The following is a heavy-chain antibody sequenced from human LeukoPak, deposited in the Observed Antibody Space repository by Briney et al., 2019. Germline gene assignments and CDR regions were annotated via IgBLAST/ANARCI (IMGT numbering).Heavy chain of an antibody. CDR3: ARDHYDILTGYYKGDY. D-gene: IGHD3-9*01. CDR2: INPNSGGT. Sequence: ASVKVSCKASGYTFTGYYMHWVRQAPGQGLEWMGWINPNSGGTNYAQKFQGWVTMTRDTSISTAYMELSRLRSDDTAVYYCARDHYDILTGYYKGDYWGQGTLVTVSS. CDR1: GYTFTGYY. V-gene: IGHV1-2*04. J-gene: IGHJ4*02.